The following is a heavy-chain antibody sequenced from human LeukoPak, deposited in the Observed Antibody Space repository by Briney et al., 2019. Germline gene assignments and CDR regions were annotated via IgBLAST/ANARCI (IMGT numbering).Heavy chain of an antibody. CDR2: IYYSGST. V-gene: IGHV4-59*01. J-gene: IGHJ4*02. CDR3: ARYTYYDFWSGYRYYFDY. D-gene: IGHD3-3*01. Sequence: SETLSLTCTVSGGSISSYYWSWIRQPPGKGLEWIGYIYYSGSTNYNPSLKSRVTISVDTSKNQFSLKLSSVTAADTAVYYCARYTYYDFWSGYRYYFDYWGQGTLVTVSS. CDR1: GGSISSYY.